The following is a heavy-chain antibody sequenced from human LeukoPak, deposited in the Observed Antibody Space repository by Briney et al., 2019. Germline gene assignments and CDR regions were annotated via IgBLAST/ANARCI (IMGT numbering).Heavy chain of an antibody. D-gene: IGHD2-2*01. CDR3: ARSSHCSSTSCYVFAFDI. CDR2: IYTSGST. V-gene: IGHV4-4*07. J-gene: IGHJ3*02. Sequence: SETLSLTCTVSGGSISSYYWSWIRQPAGKGLEWIGRIYTSGSTNYNPSLKSRVTISVDTSKNQFSLKLSSVTAADTAVYYCARSSHCSSTSCYVFAFDIWGQGTMVTVSS. CDR1: GGSISSYY.